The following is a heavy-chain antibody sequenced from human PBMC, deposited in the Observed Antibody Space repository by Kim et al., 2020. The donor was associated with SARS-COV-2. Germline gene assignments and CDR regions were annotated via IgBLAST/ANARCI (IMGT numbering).Heavy chain of an antibody. CDR3: GRDRRSGGNYMDV. J-gene: IGHJ6*03. D-gene: IGHD2-15*01. V-gene: IGHV3-33*01. Sequence: PDSGKGRFTISRDDSKNMLYLQMNSLRAEDTALYYCGRDRRSGGNYMDVWGKGTTVMVSS.